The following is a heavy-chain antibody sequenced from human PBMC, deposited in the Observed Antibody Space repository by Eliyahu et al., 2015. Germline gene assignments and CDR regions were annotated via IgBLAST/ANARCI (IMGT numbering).Heavy chain of an antibody. V-gene: IGHV3-30-3*01. J-gene: IGHJ4*02. D-gene: IGHD3-16*01. CDR3: TPGGAN. Sequence: QEQLVESGGGVVQPGRSLRLSGAASVFTFSLYDKYWVRQPPGKGLQWVAVISSDGSNKYYADSVKGRFTISRDNXKNTVSLQMNSLRAEDTAMYYCTPGGANWGQGTLVTVSS. CDR2: ISSDGSNK. CDR1: VFTFSLYD.